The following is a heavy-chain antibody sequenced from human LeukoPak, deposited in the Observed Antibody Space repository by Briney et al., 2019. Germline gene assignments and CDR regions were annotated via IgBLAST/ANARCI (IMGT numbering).Heavy chain of an antibody. CDR3: ARFHWQHPDY. CDR2: INPNRGGT. CDR1: GYTFTGYY. D-gene: IGHD3-9*01. J-gene: IGHJ4*02. Sequence: ASVKVSCKASGYTFTGYYMHWVRQAPGQGLEWMGRINPNRGGTNYAQKFQGRVIMTRDTSISTAYMELSRLRSDDTAVYYCARFHWQHPDYWGQGTLVTVSS. V-gene: IGHV1-2*06.